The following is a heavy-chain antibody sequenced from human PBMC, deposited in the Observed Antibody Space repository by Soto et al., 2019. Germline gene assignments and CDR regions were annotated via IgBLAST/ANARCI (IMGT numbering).Heavy chain of an antibody. CDR1: GFTFSTYA. Sequence: EVQLLESGGTLVQPGGTLTLSCAASGFTFSTYAMAWVRQAPGKGLEWVSGVSASGLNTDYADPVKGRFYISRDNSKNTVSLHMNSLRAEDTALYYCAKVRPRRTSGYFFEYWGQGTPVTVSS. J-gene: IGHJ4*02. CDR2: VSASGLNT. D-gene: IGHD1-1*01. V-gene: IGHV3-23*01. CDR3: AKVRPRRTSGYFFEY.